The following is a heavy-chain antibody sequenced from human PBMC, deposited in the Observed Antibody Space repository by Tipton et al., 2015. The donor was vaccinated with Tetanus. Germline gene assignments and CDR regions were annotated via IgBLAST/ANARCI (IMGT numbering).Heavy chain of an antibody. Sequence: TLSLTCTVSGGSISSGAHYWSWIRQAPGKGLEWLGYISHSGTTNYNPSLMSRVTLSLDTARGQFSLKLTSVTAADAAVYFCARDRRDFAYDSRGFYSPLYYFDNWGQGVRVTVSS. CDR2: ISHSGTT. J-gene: IGHJ4*02. CDR1: GGSISSGAHY. V-gene: IGHV4-30-4*01. CDR3: ARDRRDFAYDSRGFYSPLYYFDN. D-gene: IGHD3-22*01.